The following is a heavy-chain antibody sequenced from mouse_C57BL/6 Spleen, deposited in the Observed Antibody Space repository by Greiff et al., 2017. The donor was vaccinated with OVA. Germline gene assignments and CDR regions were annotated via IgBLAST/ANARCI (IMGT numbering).Heavy chain of an antibody. V-gene: IGHV1-15*01. Sequence: VKLMESGAELVRPGASVTLSCKASGYTFTDYEMHWVKQTPVHGLEWIGAIDPETGGTAYNQKVKGKAILPADKYSSTAYMELRSLTSEDSAVYYCTKVAYYFDYWGQGTTLTVSS. CDR1: GYTFTDYE. D-gene: IGHD1-1*02. CDR2: IDPETGGT. J-gene: IGHJ2*01. CDR3: TKVAYYFDY.